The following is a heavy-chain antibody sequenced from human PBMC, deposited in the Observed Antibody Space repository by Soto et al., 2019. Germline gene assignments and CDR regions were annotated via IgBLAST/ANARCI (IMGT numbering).Heavy chain of an antibody. Sequence: SETLSLTCTVSGGSVSSGSYYWSWIRQPPGKGLEWIGYIYYSGSTNYNPSLKSRVTISVDTSKNQLSLKLSSVTAADTAVYYCASRGTGDFLFDYWGQGTLVTVSS. CDR3: ASRGTGDFLFDY. D-gene: IGHD4-17*01. V-gene: IGHV4-61*01. CDR1: GGSVSSGSYY. CDR2: IYYSGST. J-gene: IGHJ4*02.